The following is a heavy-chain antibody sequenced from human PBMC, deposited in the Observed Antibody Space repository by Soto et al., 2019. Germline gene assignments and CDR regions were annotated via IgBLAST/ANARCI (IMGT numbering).Heavy chain of an antibody. CDR1: GGTFSSYA. CDR3: ARALLVVVAATPNPFDY. Sequence: SVKVSCKASGGTFSSYAIGWVRQAPGQGLEWMGGIIPIFGTANYAQKFQGRVTITADESTSTAYMELSSLRSEDTAVYYCARALLVVVAATPNPFDYWGQGTLVTVSS. V-gene: IGHV1-69*13. CDR2: IIPIFGTA. D-gene: IGHD2-15*01. J-gene: IGHJ4*02.